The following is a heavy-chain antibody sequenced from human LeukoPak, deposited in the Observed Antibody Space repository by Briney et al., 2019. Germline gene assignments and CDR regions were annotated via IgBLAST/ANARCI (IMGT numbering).Heavy chain of an antibody. Sequence: PGGSLRLSCAASGFTFSSYWMSWVRQAPGKGLEWVANIKQDGSEKYYVDSVKGRFTISRDNAKNSLYLQMNSLRAEDTAVYYCAREILGRYCSGGSCYQDYYFDYWGQGTLVTVSS. CDR3: AREILGRYCSGGSCYQDYYFDY. CDR1: GFTFSSYW. J-gene: IGHJ4*02. V-gene: IGHV3-7*01. D-gene: IGHD2-15*01. CDR2: IKQDGSEK.